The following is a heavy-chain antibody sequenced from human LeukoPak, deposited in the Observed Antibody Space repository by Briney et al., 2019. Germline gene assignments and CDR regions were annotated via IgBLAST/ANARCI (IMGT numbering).Heavy chain of an antibody. Sequence: SETLSLTCTVCGGSISSYYWSWLRQPAGKGLEWIGRIYTSGSTNYNPSLKSRVTILVDTSKNQFSLKLSSVTAADTAVYYCASTSGDSSGYYYPYYFDYWGQGTLVTVSS. V-gene: IGHV4-4*07. CDR2: IYTSGST. J-gene: IGHJ4*02. CDR3: ASTSGDSSGYYYPYYFDY. D-gene: IGHD3-22*01. CDR1: GGSISSYY.